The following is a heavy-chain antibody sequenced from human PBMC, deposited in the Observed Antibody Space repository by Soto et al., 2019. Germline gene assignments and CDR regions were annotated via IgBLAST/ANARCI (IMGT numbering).Heavy chain of an antibody. J-gene: IGHJ6*02. Sequence: QVQLVQSGAEVKKPGSSVKVSCKASGGTFSSYAISWVRQAPGQGLEWMGGIIPIFGTANYAQKFQGRVTITADKSTSTAYMELSSLRSEETAVYYCAREGANDSSGYYYYYGMDVWGQGTTVTVSS. CDR2: IIPIFGTA. CDR1: GGTFSSYA. D-gene: IGHD3-22*01. CDR3: AREGANDSSGYYYYYGMDV. V-gene: IGHV1-69*06.